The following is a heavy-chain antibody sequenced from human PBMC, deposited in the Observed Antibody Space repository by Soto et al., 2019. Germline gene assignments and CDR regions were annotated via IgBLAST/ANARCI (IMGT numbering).Heavy chain of an antibody. CDR3: ERDVESSNYYYAIDV. D-gene: IGHD6-6*01. J-gene: IGHJ6*02. V-gene: IGHV3-53*01. Sequence: PGGSLRLSCAASGFTVSSNYMSWVRQAPGKGLEWVSVIYSGGSTYYADSVKGRFTISRDNSKNPLYLQMNSLRAEDTAVYYCERDVESSNYYYAIDVWGQGTTVTVSS. CDR2: IYSGGST. CDR1: GFTVSSNY.